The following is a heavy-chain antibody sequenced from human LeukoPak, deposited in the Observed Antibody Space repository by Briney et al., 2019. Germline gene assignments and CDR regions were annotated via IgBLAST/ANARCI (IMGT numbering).Heavy chain of an antibody. Sequence: PGGSLRLSCITSGFTFSNYWMSWVRQAPGKGLEWVANIKPDGNEKYYVDSVKGRFTISRDNSKNTLYLQMNSLRGEDTAVYYCTLWASGYRFDYWGQGTLVTVSS. J-gene: IGHJ4*02. CDR1: GFTFSNYW. CDR2: IKPDGNEK. CDR3: TLWASGYRFDY. V-gene: IGHV3-7*03. D-gene: IGHD3-22*01.